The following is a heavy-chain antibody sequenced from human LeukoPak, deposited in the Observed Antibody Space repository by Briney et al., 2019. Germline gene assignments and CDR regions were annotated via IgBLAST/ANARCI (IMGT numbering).Heavy chain of an antibody. CDR3: ARAGSGTYYKGFDY. Sequence: SETLSLTCSVSGDSISIYYWSWLRQPPGKGLEGIGEIYHSGSTNYNPSLKSRVTISVDTSKNQFSLKLSSVTAADTAEYYCARAGSGTYYKGFDYWGQGTLVTVSS. D-gene: IGHD3-10*01. CDR1: GDSISIYY. V-gene: IGHV4-59*08. CDR2: IYHSGST. J-gene: IGHJ4*02.